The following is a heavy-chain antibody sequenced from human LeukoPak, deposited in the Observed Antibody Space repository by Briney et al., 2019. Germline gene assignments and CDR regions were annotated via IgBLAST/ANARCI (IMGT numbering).Heavy chain of an antibody. D-gene: IGHD5-12*01. CDR2: IIPIFGTA. Sequence: SVKLSCKASGGTFSSYAISWVRQAPGQGLEWMGRIIPIFGTANYAQKFQGRVTITTDESTSTAYMEPSSLRSEDTAVYYCARDISGYDWGAFDYWGQGTLVTVSS. CDR3: ARDISGYDWGAFDY. V-gene: IGHV1-69*05. CDR1: GGTFSSYA. J-gene: IGHJ4*02.